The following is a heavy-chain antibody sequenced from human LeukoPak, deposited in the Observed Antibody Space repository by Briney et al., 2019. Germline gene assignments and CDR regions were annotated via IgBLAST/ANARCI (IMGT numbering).Heavy chain of an antibody. CDR2: MSGSIGYM. CDR3: ARLLTNYYYMDV. J-gene: IGHJ6*03. Sequence: PGGSLRLSCAATGFTFDDYGMNWVRQAPGKGLEWVSSMSGSIGYMDYADSVKGRFTISRDNAKNSLYLQMNSLRADDTAIYYCARLLTNYYYMDVWGKGTTVTVSS. V-gene: IGHV3-21*06. CDR1: GFTFDDYG.